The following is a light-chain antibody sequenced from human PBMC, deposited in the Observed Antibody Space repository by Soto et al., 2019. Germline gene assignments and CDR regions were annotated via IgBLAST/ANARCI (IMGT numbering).Light chain of an antibody. CDR2: DAS. CDR1: QSVSSF. J-gene: IGKJ3*01. CDR3: QHRSSWPGA. V-gene: IGKV3-11*01. Sequence: EVVLPQSPDTLSLSPGERATLSCRASQSVSSFLAWYQQKPGQAPRLLIYDASNRATGIRARFSGSGSGTDFTLTISSLEPEDFAVYYGQHRSSWPGAFGPGTKVDIK.